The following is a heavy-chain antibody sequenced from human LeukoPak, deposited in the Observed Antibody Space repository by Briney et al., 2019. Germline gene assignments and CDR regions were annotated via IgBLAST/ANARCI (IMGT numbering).Heavy chain of an antibody. V-gene: IGHV3-48*03. CDR1: GFTFSSFE. D-gene: IGHD2-21*02. CDR2: ISSGGTTI. Sequence: GGSLRLSCAASGFTFSSFEMNWVRQAPGKGLEWISYISSGGTTIYYADSVKGRFTISRDNAKNSLYLQMNSLRVEDTALYYCASGVYCGGDCLSWGQGTLVTVSS. J-gene: IGHJ5*02. CDR3: ASGVYCGGDCLS.